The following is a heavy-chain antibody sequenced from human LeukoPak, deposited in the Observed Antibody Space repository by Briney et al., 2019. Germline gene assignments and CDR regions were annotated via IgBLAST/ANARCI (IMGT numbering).Heavy chain of an antibody. CDR1: GYTFTDYY. CDR2: INPNSGGT. V-gene: IGHV1-2*06. J-gene: IGHJ5*02. D-gene: IGHD2-2*02. Sequence: GASVKVSCKASGYTFTDYYMHWVRQAPGQGLEWMGRINPNSGGTNYAQKFQGRVTMTRDTSISTAYMELSRLRSDDTAVYYCAREGPIVVVPAAIYNWFDPWGQGTLVTVSS. CDR3: AREGPIVVVPAAIYNWFDP.